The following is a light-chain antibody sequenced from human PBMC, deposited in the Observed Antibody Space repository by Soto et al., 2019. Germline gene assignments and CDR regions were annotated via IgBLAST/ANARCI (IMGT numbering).Light chain of an antibody. J-gene: IGKJ1*01. V-gene: IGKV3-20*01. Sequence: EVVLTQSPGTLSLSPGERTTLSCRASQSVSSSYLAWYQQKPGQAPRLLTYAASSRATGIPDRFSGSGSGTDFTLTISRLEPEDFAVYYCQQYGSSRWTFGQGTKVDIK. CDR2: AAS. CDR1: QSVSSSY. CDR3: QQYGSSRWT.